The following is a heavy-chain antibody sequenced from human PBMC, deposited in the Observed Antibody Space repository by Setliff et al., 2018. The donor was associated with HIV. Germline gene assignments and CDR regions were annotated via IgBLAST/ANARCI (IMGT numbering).Heavy chain of an antibody. Sequence: PSETLSLTCTVSGDSITSGGFYCNWFRQPPGKGLEWIGYIYTSGSVNYNPSLNSRVTISVDTSKNQFSLKVNSVTAADTAVYYCARSPRIGVAGEFEYWGQGTLVTVSS. J-gene: IGHJ4*02. CDR1: GDSITSGGFY. V-gene: IGHV4-61*08. D-gene: IGHD6-19*01. CDR3: ARSPRIGVAGEFEY. CDR2: IYTSGSV.